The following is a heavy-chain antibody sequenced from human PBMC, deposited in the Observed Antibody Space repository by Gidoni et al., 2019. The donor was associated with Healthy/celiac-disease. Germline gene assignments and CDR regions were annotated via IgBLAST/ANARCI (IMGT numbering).Heavy chain of an antibody. CDR2: IIPIFGTA. CDR3: ARDGGDGYNFSGRLYGY. D-gene: IGHD2-21*01. J-gene: IGHJ4*02. CDR1: GGTFSSYA. V-gene: IGHV1-69*01. Sequence: QVHLVQSGAEVKKPGSSVKVSCKASGGTFSSYAISWVRQAPGQGLEWMGGIIPIFGTANYAQKFQGRVTITADESTSTAYMELSSLRSEDTAVYYCARDGGDGYNFSGRLYGYWGQGTLVTVSS.